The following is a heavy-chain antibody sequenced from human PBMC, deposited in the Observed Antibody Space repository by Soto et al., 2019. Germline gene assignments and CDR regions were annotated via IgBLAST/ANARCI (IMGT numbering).Heavy chain of an antibody. D-gene: IGHD1-1*01. Sequence: QVQLVESGGGVVQPGRSLRLSCAASGFTFSSYGMHWVRQAPGKGLEWVAIISYDGINKYYANSVKGRFTISRDNSKNTLYLQMTSLRAEDTAVYYCAKSMYTWNDGFFDYWGQGTLVTVSS. CDR2: ISYDGINK. J-gene: IGHJ4*02. CDR1: GFTFSSYG. CDR3: AKSMYTWNDGFFDY. V-gene: IGHV3-30*18.